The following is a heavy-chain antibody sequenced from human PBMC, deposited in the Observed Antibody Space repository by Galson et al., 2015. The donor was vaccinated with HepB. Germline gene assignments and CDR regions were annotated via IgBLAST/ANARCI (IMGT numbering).Heavy chain of an antibody. D-gene: IGHD2-21*01. CDR3: AQERGCGGTNCHNLRGY. V-gene: IGHV3-23*01. Sequence: SLRLSCAASGFSLSGHAMAWVRHAPGKGLEWVSSVTIGGYIYYADSVKGRFTISRYISKNTLYLQMNSLRVEDTAVYYCAQERGCGGTNCHNLRGYWGPGTLVTVSS. J-gene: IGHJ4*02. CDR2: VTIGGYI. CDR1: GFSLSGHA.